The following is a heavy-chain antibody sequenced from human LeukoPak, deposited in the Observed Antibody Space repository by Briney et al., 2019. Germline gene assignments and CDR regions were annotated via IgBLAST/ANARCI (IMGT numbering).Heavy chain of an antibody. D-gene: IGHD2-15*01. V-gene: IGHV3-30*18. CDR1: GFTFSSYA. CDR3: AKGQLVDYGMDV. CDR2: MSYDGGHK. Sequence: GRALRLSCAASGFTFSSYAMHWVHQAPGKGLEWVAVMSYDGGHKYYADSVKGRFTISRDNSKNTLYLQMNSLRAEDTAVYYCAKGQLVDYGMDVWGQGTTVTVSS. J-gene: IGHJ6*02.